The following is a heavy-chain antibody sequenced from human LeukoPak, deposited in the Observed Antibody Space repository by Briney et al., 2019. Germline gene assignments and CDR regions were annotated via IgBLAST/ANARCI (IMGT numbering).Heavy chain of an antibody. J-gene: IGHJ5*02. CDR3: ARSPSIPTIVVVVAATDDWFDP. CDR1: GYTFTGYY. D-gene: IGHD2-15*01. CDR2: INPNSGGT. V-gene: IGHV1-2*06. Sequence: GASVKVSCKASGYTFTGYYMHWVRQAPAQGLEWMGRINPNSGGTNYAHKFQGRVTITMDTSISTAYMELRRLRSDDTAVYYCARSPSIPTIVVVVAATDDWFDPWGQGTLVTVSS.